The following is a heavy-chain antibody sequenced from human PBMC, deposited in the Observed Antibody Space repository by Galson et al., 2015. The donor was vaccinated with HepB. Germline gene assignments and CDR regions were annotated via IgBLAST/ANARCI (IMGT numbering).Heavy chain of an antibody. V-gene: IGHV3-49*03. J-gene: IGHJ4*02. CDR1: GFTFGDYA. CDR2: IRSKTDGETT. Sequence: SLRLSCATSGFTFGDYAMAWFRQAPGKGLEWVGFIRSKTDGETTRYAASVKGRFTISRDDSKSIAYLQMNSLKTEDTAMYYCTRDRPLDYWGQGTLVTVSS. CDR3: TRDRPLDY.